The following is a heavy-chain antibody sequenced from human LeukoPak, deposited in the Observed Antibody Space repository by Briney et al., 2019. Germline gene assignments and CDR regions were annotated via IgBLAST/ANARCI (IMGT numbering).Heavy chain of an antibody. CDR3: ARYGQKGRFDY. Sequence: ASVKVSCRASGYTFTSYAMHWVRQAPGQRLEWMGWINAGNGNTKYSQKFQGRVTITRDTSASTAYMELSSLRSEDTAVYYCARYGQKGRFDYWGQGTLVTASS. J-gene: IGHJ4*02. CDR2: INAGNGNT. CDR1: GYTFTSYA. D-gene: IGHD3-10*01. V-gene: IGHV1-3*01.